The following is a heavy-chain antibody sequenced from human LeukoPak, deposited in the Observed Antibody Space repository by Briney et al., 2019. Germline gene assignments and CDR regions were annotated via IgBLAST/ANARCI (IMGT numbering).Heavy chain of an antibody. Sequence: ASVKVSCKASGYTFTSYGISWVRQAPGQGLEWIGWISAYNGNTNYAQKLQGRVTMTTDTSTSTAYMELRSLRSDDTAVYYCAREYYGSGSYYPFDYWGQGTLVTVSS. CDR1: GYTFTSYG. CDR3: AREYYGSGSYYPFDY. J-gene: IGHJ4*02. CDR2: ISAYNGNT. D-gene: IGHD3-10*01. V-gene: IGHV1-18*01.